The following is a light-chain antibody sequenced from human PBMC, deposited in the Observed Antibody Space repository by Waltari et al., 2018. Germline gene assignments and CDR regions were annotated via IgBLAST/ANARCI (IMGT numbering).Light chain of an antibody. CDR2: DVS. J-gene: IGLJ1*01. CDR3: SSYAGSNNYV. V-gene: IGLV2-8*01. Sequence: QSPLTQPPSASGSPGQSVTISSTGTPRHAGGHSHASWCQQHPGKAPKLIIFDVSKRPSGVPDRFSGSKSGNTASLTVSGLQAEDEADYYCSSYAGSNNYVFGTGTKVTVL. CDR1: PRHAGGHSH.